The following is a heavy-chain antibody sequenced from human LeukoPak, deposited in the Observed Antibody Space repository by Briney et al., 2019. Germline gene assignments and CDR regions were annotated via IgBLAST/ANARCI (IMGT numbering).Heavy chain of an antibody. V-gene: IGHV4-30-2*01. D-gene: IGHD3-10*01. CDR2: IYHSGSI. Sequence: SQTLSLTCAVSGGSISSGGYSWSWIRQPPGKGLEWIGYIYHSGSIYYNPSLKSRVTISVDRSKNQFSPKLSSVTAADTAVYYCARAGYYYGSGSRDNWFDPWGQGTLVTVSS. J-gene: IGHJ5*02. CDR3: ARAGYYYGSGSRDNWFDP. CDR1: GGSISSGGYS.